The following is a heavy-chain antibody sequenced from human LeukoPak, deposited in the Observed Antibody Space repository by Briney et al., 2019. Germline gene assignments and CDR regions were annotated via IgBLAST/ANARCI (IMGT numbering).Heavy chain of an antibody. CDR2: IYYSGST. V-gene: IGHV4-39*07. CDR3: ARALSIAVAANWFDP. J-gene: IGHJ5*02. Sequence: PSETLSLTCTVSGGSISSSSYYWGWIRQPPGKGLEWIGSIYYSGSTYYNPSLKSRVTISVDKSKNQFSLKLSSVTAADTAVYYCARALSIAVAANWFDPWGQGTLVTVSS. D-gene: IGHD6-19*01. CDR1: GGSISSSSYY.